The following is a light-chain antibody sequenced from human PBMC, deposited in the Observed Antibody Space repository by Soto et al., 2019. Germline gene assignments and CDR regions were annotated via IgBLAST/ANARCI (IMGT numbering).Light chain of an antibody. J-gene: IGKJ4*01. CDR1: QPIGTY. CDR3: QQLNHHPLT. V-gene: IGKV1-9*01. Sequence: IQLTQSPSFLSAAVGDRVTLTCRASQPIGTYLACYQQKPGTAPTLLIYVAFTLLREVPSRFSGSGSGSDFTLTISRLQPKDFATYSCQQLNHHPLTFGRGTRVETK. CDR2: VAF.